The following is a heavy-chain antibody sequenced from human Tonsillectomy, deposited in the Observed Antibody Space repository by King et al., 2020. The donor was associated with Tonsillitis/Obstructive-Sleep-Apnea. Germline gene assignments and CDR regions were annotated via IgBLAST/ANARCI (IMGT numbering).Heavy chain of an antibody. V-gene: IGHV3-23*04. D-gene: IGHD3-16*01. J-gene: IGHJ4*02. CDR3: AKGPPDVWGLFDY. CDR2: VSVRGGST. Sequence: VQLVESGGGSVQPGGSLRLFCAASGFTFSNHVMSWVRQAPGKGLEWISSVSVRGGSTLYADSVKGRFTISRDNSKNTLYLQMDSLRVDDTAVYYCAKGPPDVWGLFDYGGQGTVVTVYS. CDR1: GFTFSNHV.